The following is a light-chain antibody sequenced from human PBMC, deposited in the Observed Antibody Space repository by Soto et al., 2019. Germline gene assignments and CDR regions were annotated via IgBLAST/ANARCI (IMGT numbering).Light chain of an antibody. CDR2: DTS. CDR3: QRYNNCPLT. Sequence: EVVMTHSPATLSASPGAGATLSCRASQGIGDTLAWYQHKPGQTPRLLIYDTSTRATGVPARFSGSRSGTEFTLTISSLQSEDFAVYYCQRYNNCPLTFGGGTKVESK. V-gene: IGKV3-15*01. CDR1: QGIGDT. J-gene: IGKJ4*01.